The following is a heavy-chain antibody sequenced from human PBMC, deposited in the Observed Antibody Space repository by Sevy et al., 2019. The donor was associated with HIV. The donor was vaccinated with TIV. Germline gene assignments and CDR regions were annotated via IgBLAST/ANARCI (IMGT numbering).Heavy chain of an antibody. CDR2: MWFDGSNT. J-gene: IGHJ4*02. Sequence: GGSLRLSCAASGFTFSTYGMHWVRQAPGKGLEWVAVMWFDGSNTYYADSVKGRFTISRDIAKNTLTLQMNSLRAEDRAVYYCARDLEFYDYGDYGPAFMPDYWGQGTLVTVSS. CDR1: GFTFSTYG. V-gene: IGHV3-33*01. CDR3: ARDLEFYDYGDYGPAFMPDY. D-gene: IGHD4-17*01.